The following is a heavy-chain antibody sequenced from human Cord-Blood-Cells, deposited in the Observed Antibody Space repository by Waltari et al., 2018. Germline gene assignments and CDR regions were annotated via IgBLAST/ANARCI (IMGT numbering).Heavy chain of an antibody. CDR1: GFTFSSYA. Sequence: EVQLLESGGGLVQPGGSLRLSCAASGFTFSSYAMSWVRQAPGKGLEWVCAIRGNGGSTYYADSVKGRFTISRDNSKNTLYLQMNSLRAEDTAVYYCAKQSITMIVVVITRGYFDYWGQGTLVTVSS. V-gene: IGHV3-23*01. D-gene: IGHD3-22*01. J-gene: IGHJ4*02. CDR2: IRGNGGST. CDR3: AKQSITMIVVVITRGYFDY.